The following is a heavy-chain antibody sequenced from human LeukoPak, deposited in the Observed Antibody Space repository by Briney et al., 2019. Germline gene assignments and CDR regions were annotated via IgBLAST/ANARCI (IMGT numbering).Heavy chain of an antibody. Sequence: GASVKVSCKASGYTFNSYYMHWVRQAPGQGVEWMGIINPSGGSTNYAQKFQGRVTMTRDTSTSTVYMELSSLRSEDTAVYYCARDHSSSWYRIVRNEGDYWGRGTLVTVSS. V-gene: IGHV1-46*02. CDR1: GYTFNSYY. CDR3: ARDHSSSWYRIVRNEGDY. CDR2: INPSGGST. J-gene: IGHJ4*02. D-gene: IGHD6-13*01.